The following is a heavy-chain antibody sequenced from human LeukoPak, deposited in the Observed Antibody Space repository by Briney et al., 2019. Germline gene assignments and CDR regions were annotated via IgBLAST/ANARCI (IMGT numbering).Heavy chain of an antibody. CDR3: ARDRGTVTGYFDY. CDR2: ISYDGSNK. D-gene: IGHD4-17*01. CDR1: GFTFSSYW. Sequence: GGSLRLSCAASGFTFSSYWMHWVRQAPGKGLEWVAVISYDGSNKYYADSVKGRFTISRDNSKNTLYLQMNSLRAEDTAVYYCARDRGTVTGYFDYWGQGTLVTVSS. J-gene: IGHJ4*02. V-gene: IGHV3-30*03.